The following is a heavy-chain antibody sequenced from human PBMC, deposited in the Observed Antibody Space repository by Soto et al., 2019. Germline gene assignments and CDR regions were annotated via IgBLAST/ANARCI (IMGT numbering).Heavy chain of an antibody. CDR2: IDLSGSTT. CDR3: AKGIRPIVATTPLDY. CDR1: GFSFSDYS. Sequence: PGGSLRLSCAASGFSFSDYSMNWVRQAPGKGLEWVSFIDLSGSTTYYTDSVKGRFTIFKDKSMNTVYLQMNSLTAEDTAVYYCAKGIRPIVATTPLDYWGQGTLVTVS. J-gene: IGHJ4*02. V-gene: IGHV3-23*05. D-gene: IGHD5-12*01.